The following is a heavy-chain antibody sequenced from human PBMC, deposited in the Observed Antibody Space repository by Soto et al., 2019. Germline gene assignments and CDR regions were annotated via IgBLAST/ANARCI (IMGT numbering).Heavy chain of an antibody. V-gene: IGHV3-30-3*01. D-gene: IGHD6-6*01. CDR2: ISYDGSNK. Sequence: GGSLRLSCAASGFTFSSYAMHWVRQAPGKGLEWVAVISYDGSNKYYADSVKGRFTISRDNSKNTLYLQMNSLRAEDTAVYYCARGLSSIAARPKKDYFDYWGQGTLVTVSS. CDR1: GFTFSSYA. CDR3: ARGLSSIAARPKKDYFDY. J-gene: IGHJ4*02.